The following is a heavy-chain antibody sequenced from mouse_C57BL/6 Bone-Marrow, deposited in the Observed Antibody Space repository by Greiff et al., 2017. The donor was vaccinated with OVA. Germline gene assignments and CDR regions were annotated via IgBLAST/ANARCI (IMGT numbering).Heavy chain of an antibody. J-gene: IGHJ4*01. CDR3: TPRSPYAMDY. V-gene: IGHV14-4*01. CDR1: GFNIKDDY. D-gene: IGHD1-1*01. Sequence: EVMLVESGAELVRPGASVKLSCTASGFNIKDDYMHWVKQRPEQGLEWIGWIDPENGDTEYASKFQGKATITADTSSNTAYLQLSSLTSEDTAVYYCTPRSPYAMDYWGQGTSVTVSS. CDR2: IDPENGDT.